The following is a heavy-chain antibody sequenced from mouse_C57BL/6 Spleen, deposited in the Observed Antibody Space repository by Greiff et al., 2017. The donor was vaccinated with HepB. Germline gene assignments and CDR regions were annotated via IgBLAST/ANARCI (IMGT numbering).Heavy chain of an antibody. CDR1: GFTFSDYY. CDR2: ISNGGGST. D-gene: IGHD2-4*01. J-gene: IGHJ1*03. Sequence: EVKLVESGGGLVQPGGSLKLSCAASGFTFSDYYMYWVRQTPEKRLEWVAYISNGGGSTYYPDTVKGRFTISRDNAKNTLYLHMSRLKSEDTAMYYCARHDDYYWYFDVWGTGTTLTVSS. V-gene: IGHV5-12*01. CDR3: ARHDDYYWYFDV.